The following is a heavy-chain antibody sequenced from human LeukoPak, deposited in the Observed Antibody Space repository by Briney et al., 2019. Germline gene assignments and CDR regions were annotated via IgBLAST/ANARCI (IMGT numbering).Heavy chain of an antibody. V-gene: IGHV3-11*01. D-gene: IGHD6-13*01. J-gene: IGHJ3*02. CDR3: ARAPAAAGTDAFDI. Sequence: PGGSLRLSCAASGFTFSDYYMSWIRQAPGKGLEWVPYISSSGSTIYYADSVKGRFTISRDNAKNSLYLQMNSLRAEDTAVYYCARAPAAAGTDAFDIWGQGTMVTVTS. CDR1: GFTFSDYY. CDR2: ISSSGSTI.